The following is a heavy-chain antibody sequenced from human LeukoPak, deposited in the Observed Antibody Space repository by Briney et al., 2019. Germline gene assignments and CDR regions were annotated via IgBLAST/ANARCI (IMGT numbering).Heavy chain of an antibody. CDR2: IYYSGST. Sequence: SETLSLTCTVSGGSISSGGYYWSWIPQHPGKGLEWIGYIYYSGSTYYNPSLKSRVTISVDTSKNQFSLKLSSVTAADTAVYYCARGGVVVPAAPWGGNWFDPWGQGTLVTVSS. J-gene: IGHJ5*02. D-gene: IGHD2-2*01. V-gene: IGHV4-31*03. CDR3: ARGGVVVPAAPWGGNWFDP. CDR1: GGSISSGGYY.